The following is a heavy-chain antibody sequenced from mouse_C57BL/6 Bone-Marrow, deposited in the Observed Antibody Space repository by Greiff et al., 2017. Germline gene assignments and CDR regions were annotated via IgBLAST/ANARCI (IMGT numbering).Heavy chain of an antibody. J-gene: IGHJ2*01. CDR3: ARPFITTVVPYFDY. CDR2: INPNNGGT. CDR1: GYTFTDYN. V-gene: IGHV1-22*01. D-gene: IGHD1-1*01. Sequence: EVQLQQSGPELVKPGASVKMSCKASGYTFTDYNMHWVKQSHGKSLEWIGYINPNNGGTSYNQKFKGKATLTVNKSSSTAYMELRSLTSEDSAVYYCARPFITTVVPYFDYWGQGTTLTVSS.